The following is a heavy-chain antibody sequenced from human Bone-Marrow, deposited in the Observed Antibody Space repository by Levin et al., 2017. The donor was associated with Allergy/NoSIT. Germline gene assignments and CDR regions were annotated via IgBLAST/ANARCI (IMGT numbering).Heavy chain of an antibody. CDR2: IKQDGSEK. D-gene: IGHD5-18*01. J-gene: IGHJ4*02. V-gene: IGHV3-7*04. CDR3: ARGLNSYTSGDY. Sequence: GESLKISCAASGFTFSIYWMTWVRQAPGKGLEWVANIKQDGSEKYYVDSVKGRFTISRDNAKNSLYLQMNSLRAEDTAVYYCARGLNSYTSGDYWGQGTLVTVSA. CDR1: GFTFSIYW.